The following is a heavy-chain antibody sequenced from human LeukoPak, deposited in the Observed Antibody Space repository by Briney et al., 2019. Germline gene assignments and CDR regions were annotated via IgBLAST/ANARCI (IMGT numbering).Heavy chain of an antibody. D-gene: IGHD3-16*01. V-gene: IGHV4-59*01. CDR1: DDSISDCY. CDR2: FHNSGTS. Sequence: SETLSLTCTVSDDSISDCYRGWIRQPPGKGLEWIGYFHNSGTSTYNPSLKSRVTIPADTSKNQFSLKLNSLTTADTAVYYCTRGAGWLIDYWGQGILVTVSS. J-gene: IGHJ4*02. CDR3: TRGAGWLIDY.